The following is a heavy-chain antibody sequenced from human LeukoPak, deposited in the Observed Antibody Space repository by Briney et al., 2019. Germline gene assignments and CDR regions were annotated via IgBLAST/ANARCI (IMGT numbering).Heavy chain of an antibody. CDR1: GFTFSSYG. J-gene: IGHJ4*02. V-gene: IGHV3-30*18. CDR2: ISYDGSNK. D-gene: IGHD5-12*01. CDR3: AKENQVGGYADFDY. Sequence: PGGSLRLSCAASGFTFSSYGMHWVRQAPGKGLEWVAVISYDGSNKYYADSVKGRFTISRDNSKNTLYLQMNSLRAEDTAVYYCAKENQVGGYADFDYWGQGTLVTVSP.